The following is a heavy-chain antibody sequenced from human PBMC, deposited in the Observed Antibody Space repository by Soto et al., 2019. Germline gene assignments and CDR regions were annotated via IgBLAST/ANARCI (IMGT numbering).Heavy chain of an antibody. CDR1: GGTFSSYA. CDR3: ASISGYSYGAQPESHYFDY. Sequence: QVQLVQSGAEVKKPGSSVKVSCKASGGTFSSYAISWVRQAPGQGLEWMGGIIPIFGTANYAQKFQGRVTITADESTSTAYMELSSLRSEDTAVYYCASISGYSYGAQPESHYFDYWGQGTLVTVSS. J-gene: IGHJ4*02. D-gene: IGHD5-18*01. V-gene: IGHV1-69*01. CDR2: IIPIFGTA.